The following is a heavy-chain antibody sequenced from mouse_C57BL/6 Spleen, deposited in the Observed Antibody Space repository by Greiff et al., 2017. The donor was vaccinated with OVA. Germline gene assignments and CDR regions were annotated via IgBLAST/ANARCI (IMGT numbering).Heavy chain of an antibody. CDR3: ARDYYGSSYLYYFDN. CDR1: GYTFTSYW. D-gene: IGHD1-1*01. Sequence: VQLQQPGAELVKPGASVKMSCKASGYTFTSYWITWVKQRPGQGLEWIGDIYPGSGSTNYNEKFKSKATLTVDTSSSTAYMQLSSLTSEDSAVYYCARDYYGSSYLYYFDNWGQGTTLTVSS. V-gene: IGHV1-55*01. CDR2: IYPGSGST. J-gene: IGHJ2*01.